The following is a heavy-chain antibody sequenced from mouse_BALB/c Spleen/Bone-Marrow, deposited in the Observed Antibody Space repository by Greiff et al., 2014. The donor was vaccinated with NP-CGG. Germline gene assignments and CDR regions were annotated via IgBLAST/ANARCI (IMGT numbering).Heavy chain of an antibody. Sequence: EVKLMESGGDLVKPGGSLKLSCAASGFTFSSYGMSWGRQTPDKRLEWVATISNGGSNTYYPDSVKGRFTISRDNAKNTLYLQMSSLKSEDTAMYYCARHQGYYAMDYWGQGTSVTVSS. CDR1: GFTFSSYG. J-gene: IGHJ4*01. CDR2: ISNGGSNT. V-gene: IGHV5-6*01. CDR3: ARHQGYYAMDY.